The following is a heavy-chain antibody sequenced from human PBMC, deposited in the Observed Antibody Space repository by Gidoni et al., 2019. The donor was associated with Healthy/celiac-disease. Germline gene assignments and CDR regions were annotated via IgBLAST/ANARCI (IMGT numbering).Heavy chain of an antibody. CDR3: AVIGAVVVVAATNAFDI. CDR1: GGTFSSYA. Sequence: QVQLVQSGAELKKPGSSVKVSCKASGGTFSSYATSWVRQAPGQGLEWMGGIIPSFGTANYAQKFQGRVTITADESTSTAYMELSSLRSEDTAVYYCAVIGAVVVVAATNAFDIWGQGTMVTVSS. D-gene: IGHD2-15*01. CDR2: IIPSFGTA. V-gene: IGHV1-69*01. J-gene: IGHJ3*02.